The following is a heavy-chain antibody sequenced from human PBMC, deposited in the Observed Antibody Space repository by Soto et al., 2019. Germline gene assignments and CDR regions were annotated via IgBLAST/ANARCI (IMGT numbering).Heavy chain of an antibody. CDR2: INHSGST. CDR1: GGSFSGYY. D-gene: IGHD3-10*01. V-gene: IGHV4-34*01. CDR3: ARGRPGAYYYGSGRYPHWFDP. Sequence: QVQLQQWGAGLLKPSETLSLTCAVYGGSFSGYYWSWIRQPPGKGLEWIGEINHSGSTNYNPSLKSRVTISVDTSKNQLSLQLSSVTAADTAVYYCARGRPGAYYYGSGRYPHWFDPWGQGTLVTVSS. J-gene: IGHJ5*02.